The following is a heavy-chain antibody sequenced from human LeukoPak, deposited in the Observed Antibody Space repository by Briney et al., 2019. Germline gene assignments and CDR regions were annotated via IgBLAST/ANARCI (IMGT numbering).Heavy chain of an antibody. CDR3: ARVGTTGATADN. V-gene: IGHV1-46*01. CDR2: INPRGGST. D-gene: IGHD4-11*01. Sequence: ASVKVSCKASGYIFTTYFMHWLRQAPRQGPEWMGIINPRGGSTDYAQKFQDRITMTSDTSTSTVYMELKSLTSEDTAVYFCARVGTTGATADNWGQGTLVTVSS. CDR1: GYIFTTYF. J-gene: IGHJ4*02.